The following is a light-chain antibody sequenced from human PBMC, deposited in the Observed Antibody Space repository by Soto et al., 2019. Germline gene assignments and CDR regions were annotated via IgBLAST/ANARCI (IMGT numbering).Light chain of an antibody. CDR1: QSVSSN. V-gene: IGKV3-15*01. CDR2: GAS. CDR3: QQYDKWYT. Sequence: EILMTQSPATLSVSPGERATLSCRASQSVSSNLAWYQQKPGQAPRLLIFGASNRATGIPARFSGSGSGTEFALTISSLQSEDFAIYYCQQYDKWYTFGQGTKLEIK. J-gene: IGKJ2*01.